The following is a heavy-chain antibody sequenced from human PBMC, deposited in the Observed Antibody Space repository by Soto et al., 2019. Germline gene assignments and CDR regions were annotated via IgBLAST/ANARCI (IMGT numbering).Heavy chain of an antibody. D-gene: IGHD3-16*01. Sequence: SETPSLTCTVSGVSIGSNSYYWGWIRQPPGKGLEWIGSIYYSGSTYYNPSLKSRVTISIDTSKNQFSLKLGSVTAADTALYYCARPGGRGYFDYWGQGTRVTVSS. V-gene: IGHV4-39*01. CDR1: GVSIGSNSYY. J-gene: IGHJ4*02. CDR3: ARPGGRGYFDY. CDR2: IYYSGST.